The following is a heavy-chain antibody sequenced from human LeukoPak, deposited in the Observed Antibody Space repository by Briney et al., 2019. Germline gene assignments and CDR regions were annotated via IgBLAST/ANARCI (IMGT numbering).Heavy chain of an antibody. J-gene: IGHJ5*02. CDR1: GFTFSRYG. D-gene: IGHD2-21*02. V-gene: IGHV3-33*01. CDR2: IWYDGSNK. Sequence: PGSTLRLSCAASGFTFSRYGMHWVREAPGKGREWVAVIWYDGSNKYYADFVKDRFTISRDNSKNTLYLQMNSVRAEDTAVYYCARDMVVTAPWGFDPWGQGTLVTVSS. CDR3: ARDMVVTAPWGFDP.